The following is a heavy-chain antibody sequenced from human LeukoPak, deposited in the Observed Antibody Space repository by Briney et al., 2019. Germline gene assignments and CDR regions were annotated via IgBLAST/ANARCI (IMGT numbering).Heavy chain of an antibody. Sequence: PGGSLRLSCAASEFTFSIYRMDWVRQAPGKGLEWVASISSGSIELYYADAVKGRFTISRDNAKNSLYLQMSSLRGEDTAVYYCARGGYSHYDYWGPGTLVTVSS. CDR1: EFTFSIYR. CDR2: ISSGSIEL. V-gene: IGHV3-21*01. CDR3: ARGGYSHYDY. D-gene: IGHD6-13*01. J-gene: IGHJ4*02.